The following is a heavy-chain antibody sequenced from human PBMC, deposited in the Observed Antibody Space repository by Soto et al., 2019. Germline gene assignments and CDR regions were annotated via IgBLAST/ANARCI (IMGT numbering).Heavy chain of an antibody. CDR1: GFTFSSYE. V-gene: IGHV3-48*03. CDR2: ISSAGDSS. Sequence: VQLVESGGGLVKPGGSLRLSCAASGFTFSSYEMNWVRQAPGKTLEWVSYISSAGDSSYYADSVKGRFTISRDNGKNSLYLQMNSLRVEDTAVYYCARVYCSTSTCHVQAFDCWGQGTLVTVSS. J-gene: IGHJ4*02. D-gene: IGHD2-2*01. CDR3: ARVYCSTSTCHVQAFDC.